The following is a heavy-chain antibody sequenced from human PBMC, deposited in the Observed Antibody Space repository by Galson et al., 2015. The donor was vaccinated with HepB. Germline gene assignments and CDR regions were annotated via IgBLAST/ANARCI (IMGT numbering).Heavy chain of an antibody. CDR1: GYTFTSYY. V-gene: IGHV1-46*04. CDR2: INPSGGST. Sequence: SVKVSCKASGYTFTSYYMHWVRQAPGQGLEWMGIINPSGGSTSYAQKLQGRVTMTRDTSTSTVYMELSSLRSEDTAVYYCARGRVGCSGGSCQFDPWGQGTLVTVSS. J-gene: IGHJ5*02. D-gene: IGHD2-15*01. CDR3: ARGRVGCSGGSCQFDP.